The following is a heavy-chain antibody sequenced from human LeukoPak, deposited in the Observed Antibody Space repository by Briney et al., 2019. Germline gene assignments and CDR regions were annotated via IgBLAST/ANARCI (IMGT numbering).Heavy chain of an antibody. J-gene: IGHJ4*02. D-gene: IGHD1-7*01. CDR3: ARSNWNYDLPGYYFDY. CDR1: GYTFTSYG. CDR2: ISAYNGNT. V-gene: IGHV1-18*01. Sequence: GASVKVSCKASGYTFTSYGFSWVRQAPGQGLEWMGWISAYNGNTNYAQKFQDRVTITADASTSTAYMELSSLRSEDTAVYYCARSNWNYDLPGYYFDYWGQGTLVTVSS.